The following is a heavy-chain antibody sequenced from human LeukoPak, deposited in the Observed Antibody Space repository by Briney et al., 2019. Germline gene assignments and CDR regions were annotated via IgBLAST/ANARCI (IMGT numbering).Heavy chain of an antibody. CDR3: ARDDSRGFAY. J-gene: IGHJ4*02. CDR1: GFTFTSYW. CDR2: INNEGSST. V-gene: IGHV3-74*01. Sequence: GGSLRLSCAAPGFTFTSYWMHWVRQAPGKGLVWGSRINNEGSSTSSADSVKGRFTISRDNAKKTLYLQINSLRAEDTAVYYCARDDSRGFAYWGQGTLVSASS. D-gene: IGHD2-21*01.